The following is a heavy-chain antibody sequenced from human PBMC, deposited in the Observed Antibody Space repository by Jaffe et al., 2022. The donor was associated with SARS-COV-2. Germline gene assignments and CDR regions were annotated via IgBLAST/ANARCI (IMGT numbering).Heavy chain of an antibody. CDR1: GFTSNDYA. Sequence: EPQLVESGGGLVQPGTSLRLSCTASGFTSNDYAMHWVRQTPGKGLEWVAGIYWRSDRIDYADSVKGRFTVSRDNAKKSLYLQMNSLRIEDTALYFCIKDILPGGADSWGQGTLVTVSS. D-gene: IGHD3-16*01. V-gene: IGHV3-9*02. CDR3: IKDILPGGADS. CDR2: IYWRSDRI. J-gene: IGHJ4*02.